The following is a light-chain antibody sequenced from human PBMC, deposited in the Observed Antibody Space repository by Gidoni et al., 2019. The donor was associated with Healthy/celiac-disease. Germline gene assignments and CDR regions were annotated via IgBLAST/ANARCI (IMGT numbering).Light chain of an antibody. CDR1: QSVLSDSNNRNY. J-gene: IGKJ1*01. V-gene: IGKV4-1*01. Sequence: VALGERATINCKSSQSVLSDSNNRNYLAWYQQKSGQPPKLLIYWASTREAGVPDRFSGSGSGTDFTLTISSLQAEDVAVYYCQQYYNTRTVGQGNKVEIK. CDR2: WAS. CDR3: QQYYNTRT.